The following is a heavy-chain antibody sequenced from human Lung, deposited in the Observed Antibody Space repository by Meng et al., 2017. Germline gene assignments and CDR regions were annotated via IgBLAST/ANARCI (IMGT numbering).Heavy chain of an antibody. V-gene: IGHV3-21*01. J-gene: IGHJ4*02. D-gene: IGHD2-15*01. CDR1: GFTFSSSS. CDR2: ISSSSA. Sequence: EVQLVESGGGLVKPGGSLRLSCAASGFTFSSSSMNWVRQGPGKGLEWVSSISSSSAYADSVKGRFTISRDNAKNSLYLQMNSLRDEDTAVYYCARGRVVVAATPSDYWGQGTLVTVSS. CDR3: ARGRVVVAATPSDY.